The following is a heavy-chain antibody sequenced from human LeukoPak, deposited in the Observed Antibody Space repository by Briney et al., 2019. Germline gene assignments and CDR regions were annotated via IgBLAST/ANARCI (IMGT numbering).Heavy chain of an antibody. D-gene: IGHD2-2*01. CDR1: GGSISSYY. V-gene: IGHV4-59*01. Sequence: SETLSLTCTVSGGSISSYYWSWIRQPPGKGLEWIGYIYYSGSTNYNPSLKSRVTISVDTSNTQFSLKLSSVTAADTGVYYCARDLCLGSSTSPYYYYYMDVWGKGTTVTVSS. CDR3: ARDLCLGSSTSPYYYYYMDV. CDR2: IYYSGST. J-gene: IGHJ6*03.